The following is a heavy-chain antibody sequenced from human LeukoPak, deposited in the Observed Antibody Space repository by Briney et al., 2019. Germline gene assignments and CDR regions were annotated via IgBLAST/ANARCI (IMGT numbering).Heavy chain of an antibody. V-gene: IGHV3-48*01. CDR1: GFTFSSYS. CDR3: AKDGIAAAGGFDY. CDR2: ISSSSSTI. Sequence: GGSLRLSCAASGFTFSSYSMNWVRQAPGKGLEWVSYISSSSSTIYYADSVKGRFTISRDNAKNSLYLQTNSLRAEDTAVYYCAKDGIAAAGGFDYWGQGTLVTVSS. J-gene: IGHJ4*02. D-gene: IGHD6-13*01.